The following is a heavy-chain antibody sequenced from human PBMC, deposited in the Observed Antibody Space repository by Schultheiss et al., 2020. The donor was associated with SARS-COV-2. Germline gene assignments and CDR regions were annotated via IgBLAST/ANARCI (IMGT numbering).Heavy chain of an antibody. D-gene: IGHD3-3*01. CDR2: IYYSGST. Sequence: SETLSLTCAVYGGSFSGYYWSWIRQHPGKGLEWIGYIYYSGSTYYNPSLKSRVTISVDTSKNQFSLKLSSVTAADAAVYYCAGGTYYYFFQYWGQGTLVTVSS. CDR1: GGSFSGYY. V-gene: IGHV4-34*01. J-gene: IGHJ4*02. CDR3: AGGTYYYFFQY.